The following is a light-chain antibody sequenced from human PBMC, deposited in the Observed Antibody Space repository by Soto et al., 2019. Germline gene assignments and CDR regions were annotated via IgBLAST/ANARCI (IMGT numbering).Light chain of an antibody. J-gene: IGKJ5*01. Sequence: EIVLTQSPATLSLSPGERVALSCRASQRVGSHLAWYQQKPGQAPRLLIYDASSRATGIPARFSGSGSGTDFTLTISSLESEDFAVYYCQHRTNWPPVTFGQGTRLDVK. V-gene: IGKV3-11*01. CDR1: QRVGSH. CDR2: DAS. CDR3: QHRTNWPPVT.